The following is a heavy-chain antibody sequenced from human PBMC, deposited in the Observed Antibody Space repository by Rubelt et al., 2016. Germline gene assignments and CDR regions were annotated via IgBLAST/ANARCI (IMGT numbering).Heavy chain of an antibody. D-gene: IGHD2-2*02. Sequence: PNSGGTNYAQKFQGRVTMTRDTSISTAYMELSRLRSDDTAVYYCARSWADCSSTSCYTSDIWGQGTMVTVSS. J-gene: IGHJ3*02. V-gene: IGHV1-2*02. CDR2: PNSGGT. CDR3: ARSWADCSSTSCYTSDI.